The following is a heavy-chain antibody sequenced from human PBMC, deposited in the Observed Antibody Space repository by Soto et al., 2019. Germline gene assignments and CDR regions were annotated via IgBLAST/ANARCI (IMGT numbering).Heavy chain of an antibody. CDR2: ITGSGSDT. J-gene: IGHJ4*02. Sequence: GGSLRLSCAASGFTFNSYAMSWVRQAPGKGLEWVSAITGSGSDTYYLDSVKGRFTISRDNSKNTLFLQMNSLRAEDTAIYYCAKLGSSAWSPHYYFNYWGQGTLFTVS. D-gene: IGHD3-10*01. CDR1: GFTFNSYA. CDR3: AKLGSSAWSPHYYFNY. V-gene: IGHV3-23*01.